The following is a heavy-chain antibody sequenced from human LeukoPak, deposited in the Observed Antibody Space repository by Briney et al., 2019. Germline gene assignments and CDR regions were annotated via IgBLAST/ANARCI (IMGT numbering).Heavy chain of an antibody. D-gene: IGHD4-17*01. J-gene: IGHJ5*02. V-gene: IGHV1-69*05. CDR2: IIPIFGTA. CDR3: ARAKTNDYGDYRPQFDP. Sequence: GASVKVSCKASGGTFSSYAISWVRQAPGQGLEWMGGIIPIFGTANYAQKFQGRVTMTRDTSTSTVNMELSSLRSEDTAVYYCARAKTNDYGDYRPQFDPWGQGTLVTVSS. CDR1: GGTFSSYA.